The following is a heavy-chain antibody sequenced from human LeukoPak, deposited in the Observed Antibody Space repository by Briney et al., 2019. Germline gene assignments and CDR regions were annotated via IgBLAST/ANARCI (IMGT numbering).Heavy chain of an antibody. CDR2: ISAYNGNT. CDR1: GYTFTSYG. J-gene: IGHJ5*02. CDR3: ARALLYSSSWYNWFDP. D-gene: IGHD6-13*01. V-gene: IGHV1-18*04. Sequence: ASVKVSCKASGYTFTSYGISWVRQAPGQGLEWMGWISAYNGNTNYAQKLQGRVTMTTDTSTSTAYMELRSLRSDDTAGYYCARALLYSSSWYNWFDPWGQGTLVTVSS.